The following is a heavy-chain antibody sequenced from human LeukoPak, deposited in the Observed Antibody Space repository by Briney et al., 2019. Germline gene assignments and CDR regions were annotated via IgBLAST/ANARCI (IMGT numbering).Heavy chain of an antibody. D-gene: IGHD5-24*01. CDR1: GGSISSGGYS. CDR3: ARGSVDPGSRYFDS. V-gene: IGHV4-30-2*01. CDR2: IYHSGSP. Sequence: PSQTLSLTCAVSGGSISSGGYSWSWLRQPPGKGLEWIVYIYHSGSPYYHPSLKSRVTISVARSKTPFSLKLSSVTAADTAVYYCARGSVDPGSRYFDSWGQGTPVTVSS. J-gene: IGHJ4*02.